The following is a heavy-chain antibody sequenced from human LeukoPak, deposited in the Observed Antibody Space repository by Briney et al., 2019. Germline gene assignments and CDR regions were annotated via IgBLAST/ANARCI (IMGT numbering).Heavy chain of an antibody. CDR3: ARGGRGSSWYEK. D-gene: IGHD6-13*01. J-gene: IGHJ4*02. CDR1: GFTFSSYA. V-gene: IGHV3-30*14. CDR2: ISYDGSNK. Sequence: PGGSLRLSCAASGFTFSSYAMHWVRQAPGKGLEWVAVISYDGSNKYYADSVKGRFTISRENAKNALYLQMNNLRAGDTALYYCARGGRGSSWYEKWGQGTLVAVSS.